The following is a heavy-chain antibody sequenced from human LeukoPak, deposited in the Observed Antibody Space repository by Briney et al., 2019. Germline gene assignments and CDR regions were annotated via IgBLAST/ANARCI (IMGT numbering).Heavy chain of an antibody. CDR1: GYNFTNYW. J-gene: IGHJ3*02. Sequence: GESLKISCKGSGYNFTNYWIAWVRQMPGKGLEWMGIIYPGDSDTRYSPSFQGQVIISADKSISTAYLQWSSLKASDTAMYYCETHREHTDPEVAFDIWGQGTMVTVSS. D-gene: IGHD1-26*01. CDR2: IYPGDSDT. V-gene: IGHV5-51*01. CDR3: ETHREHTDPEVAFDI.